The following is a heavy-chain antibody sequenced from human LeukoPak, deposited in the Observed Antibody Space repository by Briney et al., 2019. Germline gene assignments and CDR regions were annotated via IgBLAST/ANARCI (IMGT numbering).Heavy chain of an antibody. CDR1: GFTFSSYS. Sequence: PGGSLRLSCAASGFTFSSYSMNWVRQAPGKGLEWVSYISSSSSTIYYADSVKGRFTISRDNAKNSLHLQMNNLRAEDTAVYYCARADYDFWSGYYYYWGQGTLVTVSS. CDR2: ISSSSSTI. J-gene: IGHJ4*02. D-gene: IGHD3-3*01. V-gene: IGHV3-48*04. CDR3: ARADYDFWSGYYYY.